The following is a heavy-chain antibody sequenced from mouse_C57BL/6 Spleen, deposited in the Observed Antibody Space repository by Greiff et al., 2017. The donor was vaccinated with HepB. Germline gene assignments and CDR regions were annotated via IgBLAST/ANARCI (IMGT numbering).Heavy chain of an antibody. CDR2: INPNNGGT. D-gene: IGHD2-4*01. CDR3: ASAHIYHDSVGIGH. V-gene: IGHV1-22*01. CDR1: GYTFPAYN. Sequence: VQLQQSVPELLQPVSSVKISCSASGYTFPAYNMHWVYQSHGKSLEWIGYINPNNGGTSYNQKFKGKATLTVYTSSSTAYMELRSLTSEDSAVFYCASAHIYHDSVGIGHWGQGTPATVSA. J-gene: IGHJ3*01.